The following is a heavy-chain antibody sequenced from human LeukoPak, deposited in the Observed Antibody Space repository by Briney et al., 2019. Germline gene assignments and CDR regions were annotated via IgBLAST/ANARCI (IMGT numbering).Heavy chain of an antibody. D-gene: IGHD3-22*01. CDR1: GGSISSSSYY. CDR3: ARHFYDSSGYHPYFDY. CDR2: IYYSGST. J-gene: IGHJ4*02. V-gene: IGHV4-39*01. Sequence: SETLSLTCTVSGGSISSSSYYWSWIRQPPGKGLEWIGTIYYSGSTYYNPSLKSRVTISVDTSKNQFSLKLSSVTAADTAVYYCARHFYDSSGYHPYFDYWGQGTLVTVSS.